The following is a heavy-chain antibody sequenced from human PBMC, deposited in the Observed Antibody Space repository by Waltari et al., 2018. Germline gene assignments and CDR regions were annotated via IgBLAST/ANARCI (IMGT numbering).Heavy chain of an antibody. J-gene: IGHJ2*01. D-gene: IGHD3-10*01. V-gene: IGHV3-21*01. Sequence: EVQLVESGGGLVKPGGSLRLSCAASGFTFSSYSMNWVRQAPGKGLEWVSSISSSSSYIYYADSVKGRFTISRDNAKNSLYLQMNSLRAEDTAVYYCARGEILYGSGSYYNTWYFDLWGRGTLVTVSS. CDR3: ARGEILYGSGSYYNTWYFDL. CDR1: GFTFSSYS. CDR2: ISSSSSYI.